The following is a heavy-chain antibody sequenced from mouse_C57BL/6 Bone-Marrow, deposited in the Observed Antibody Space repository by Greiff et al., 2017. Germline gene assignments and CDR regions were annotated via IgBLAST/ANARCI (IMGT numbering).Heavy chain of an antibody. Sequence: DVKLQESGAELVRPGASVKLSCTASGFNIKDDYMHWVKQRPEQGLEWIGWIDPENGDTEYASKFQGKATITADTSSNTAYLQLSSLTSEDSAVYYCTTYSIPYYSMDYWGQGTSVTVSS. CDR1: GFNIKDDY. V-gene: IGHV14-4*01. CDR3: TTYSIPYYSMDY. J-gene: IGHJ4*01. D-gene: IGHD2-5*01. CDR2: IDPENGDT.